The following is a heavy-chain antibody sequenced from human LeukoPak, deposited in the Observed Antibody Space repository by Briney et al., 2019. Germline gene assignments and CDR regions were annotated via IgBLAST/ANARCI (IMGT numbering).Heavy chain of an antibody. CDR1: GFTFSSYW. CDR2: IKQDGSEK. Sequence: PGGSLRLSCAASGFTFSSYWMSWVRQAPGKGLEWVANIKQDGSEKYYVDSVKGRFTISRDNAKNSLYLQMNSLRAEDTAVYYCARDAYCSGGSCYSGGDYFDYWGQGTLVTVSS. CDR3: ARDAYCSGGSCYSGGDYFDY. D-gene: IGHD2-15*01. J-gene: IGHJ4*02. V-gene: IGHV3-7*01.